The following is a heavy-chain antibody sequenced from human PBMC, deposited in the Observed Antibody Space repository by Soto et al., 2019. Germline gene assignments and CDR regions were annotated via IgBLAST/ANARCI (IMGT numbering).Heavy chain of an antibody. CDR3: AKSSLGYDSTSFQYWFFDL. D-gene: IGHD3-22*01. V-gene: IGHV3-30*18. CDR2: ISYDGGTK. Sequence: QVQLVESGGGVVQPGRSLRLSCAASGFSFSTYGMHWVRQAPGKGLEWVAVISYDGGTKYYADSVKGRFAITRDNPKNXLXXQVNSLIPEDTAVYYCAKSSLGYDSTSFQYWFFDLWGRGTLVTVSS. J-gene: IGHJ2*01. CDR1: GFSFSTYG.